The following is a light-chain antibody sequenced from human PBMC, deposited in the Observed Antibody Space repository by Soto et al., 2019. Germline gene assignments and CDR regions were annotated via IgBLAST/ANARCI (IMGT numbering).Light chain of an antibody. CDR3: QQYGSSGT. V-gene: IGKV3-20*01. J-gene: IGKJ1*01. Sequence: EIVLTQSPCTLSLSPVERSTLSCMASQSVSNNYLAWYQQKPGQAPRLLIYGASNRATGIPDRFSGSGSGTDFTLTISRLEPEDFAVYYCQQYGSSGTFGQGTKVDI. CDR2: GAS. CDR1: QSVSNNY.